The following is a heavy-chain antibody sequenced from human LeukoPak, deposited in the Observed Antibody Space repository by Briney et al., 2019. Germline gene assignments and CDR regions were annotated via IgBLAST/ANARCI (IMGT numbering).Heavy chain of an antibody. CDR2: INHSGST. J-gene: IGHJ4*02. CDR1: GGSFSGYY. D-gene: IGHD2-21*01. V-gene: IGHV4-34*01. Sequence: PSETLSLTCAVYGGSFSGYYWSWIRQPPGKGLEWIGEINHSGSTNYNPSLKSRVTISVDTSKDQFPLKLSSVTAADTAVYYCARGDEAYYYWGQGTLVTVSS. CDR3: ARGDEAYYY.